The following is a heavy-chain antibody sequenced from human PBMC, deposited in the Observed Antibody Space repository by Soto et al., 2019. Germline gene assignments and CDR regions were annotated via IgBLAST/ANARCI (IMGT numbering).Heavy chain of an antibody. CDR1: GGSMSPSGGSF. Sequence: SETLSLTCTVSGGSMSPSGGSFWGWVRQPPDKGLEWIGIISDSGRTYYNPSLESRVTMSVDTSRNQFSLRLTSLTATDTAVYYCARDIGSYADAEGYWGQGIQVTSPQ. J-gene: IGHJ4*02. V-gene: IGHV4-39*02. CDR2: ISDSGRT. CDR3: ARDIGSYADAEGY. D-gene: IGHD3-10*01.